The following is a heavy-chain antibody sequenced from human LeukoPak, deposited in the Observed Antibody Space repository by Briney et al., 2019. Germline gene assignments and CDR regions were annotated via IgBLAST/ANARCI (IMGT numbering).Heavy chain of an antibody. Sequence: PGRSLRLSCAASGFTFTSYAMHWVRQAPGKGLEWVAVISYDGNYKYYADSVKGRFTISRDNSKNTLYPQMNSLRAEDTAVYYCAKYLGPHCSGGHCYSGYWGQGTLATVSS. J-gene: IGHJ4*02. CDR3: AKYLGPHCSGGHCYSGY. V-gene: IGHV3-30*18. D-gene: IGHD2-15*01. CDR1: GFTFTSYA. CDR2: ISYDGNYK.